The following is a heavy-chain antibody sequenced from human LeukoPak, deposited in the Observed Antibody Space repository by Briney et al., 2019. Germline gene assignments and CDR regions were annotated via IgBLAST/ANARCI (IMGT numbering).Heavy chain of an antibody. D-gene: IGHD3-22*01. CDR2: IYYSEST. Sequence: PSETLSLTCTVSGGSISSYYWSWIRQPPGKGLEWIGYIYYSESTNYNPSLKSRVTISVDTSKNQFSLKLSSVTAADTAVYYCARHDLIVSMIVGERAFDIWGQGTMVSVSS. V-gene: IGHV4-59*08. CDR3: ARHDLIVSMIVGERAFDI. CDR1: GGSISSYY. J-gene: IGHJ3*02.